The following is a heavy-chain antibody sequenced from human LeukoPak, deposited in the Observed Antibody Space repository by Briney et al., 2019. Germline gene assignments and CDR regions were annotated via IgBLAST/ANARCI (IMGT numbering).Heavy chain of an antibody. CDR1: GFTFSSYS. J-gene: IGHJ3*02. Sequence: PGGSLRLSCAASGFTFSSYSMNWVRQAPGKGLEWVSYISSSSSTIYYADSVKGRFTISRDNAKNSLYLQMNSLRAEDTAVYYCARGHYYDSSGYSDAFDIWGQGTMVTVSS. V-gene: IGHV3-48*04. CDR3: ARGHYYDSSGYSDAFDI. D-gene: IGHD3-22*01. CDR2: ISSSSSTI.